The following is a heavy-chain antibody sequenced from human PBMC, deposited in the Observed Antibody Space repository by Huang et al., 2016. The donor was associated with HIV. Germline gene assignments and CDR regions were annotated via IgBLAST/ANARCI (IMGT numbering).Heavy chain of an antibody. CDR1: GGTFSKYA. J-gene: IGHJ4*02. CDR2: SIPMFGAP. CDR3: ARGQLGSYGDYDVLY. Sequence: QVQLVQSGAEVKTPGSSVKASCKASGGTFSKYAISWVRQAPGQGLEWRGGSIPMFGAPNYARKFQGRVTITADDSTSTTYVEVSSLRSEDTALYYCARGQLGSYGDYDVLYWGQGTLVTVSS. D-gene: IGHD4-17*01. V-gene: IGHV1-69*13.